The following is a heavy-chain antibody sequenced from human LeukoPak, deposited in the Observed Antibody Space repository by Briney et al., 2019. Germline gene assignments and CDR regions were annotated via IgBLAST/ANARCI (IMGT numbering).Heavy chain of an antibody. CDR3: ARHVGYSGYDYIDY. Sequence: SETLSLTCTVSGGSISSYYWGWIRQPPGKGLEWIGSIYYSGSTYYNPSLKSRVTISVDTSKNQFSLKLSSVTAADTAVYYCARHVGYSGYDYIDYWGQGTLVTVSS. CDR2: IYYSGST. V-gene: IGHV4-39*01. D-gene: IGHD5-12*01. CDR1: GGSISSYY. J-gene: IGHJ4*02.